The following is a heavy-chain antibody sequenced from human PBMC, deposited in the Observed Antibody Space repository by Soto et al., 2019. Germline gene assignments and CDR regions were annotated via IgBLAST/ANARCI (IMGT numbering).Heavy chain of an antibody. CDR3: VRRVSGNYDY. V-gene: IGHV3-64*01. CDR2: ISSNGGTT. CDR1: GFTFNNYD. Sequence: EVQLAESGGNMVQPGGSLRLSCVASGFTFNNYDMHWVRQAPGKGLEYVSSISSNGGTTYYGNSVKGRFTISRDNSKNTRYLQRGSLRPEDMAVYYCVRRVSGNYDYWGQGTLVTVSS. J-gene: IGHJ4*02. D-gene: IGHD1-7*01.